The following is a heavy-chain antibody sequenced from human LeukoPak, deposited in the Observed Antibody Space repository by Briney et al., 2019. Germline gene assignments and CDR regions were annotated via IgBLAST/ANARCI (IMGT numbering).Heavy chain of an antibody. CDR3: ATPPFGYGPP. J-gene: IGHJ5*02. D-gene: IGHD5-18*01. CDR2: IKQDGSEK. V-gene: IGHV3-7*01. Sequence: QTGGSLRLSCAASGFTFSSYWRSWVRQAPGKGLEWVANIKQDGSEKYYVDSVNGRFTISRDTAKNSLYLQMTSLRAEDTAVYYCATPPFGYGPPWGQGTLVTVSS. CDR1: GFTFSSYW.